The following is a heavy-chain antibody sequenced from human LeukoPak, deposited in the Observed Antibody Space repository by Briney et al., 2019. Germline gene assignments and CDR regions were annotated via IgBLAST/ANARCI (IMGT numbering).Heavy chain of an antibody. CDR2: ISSSSSYT. V-gene: IGHV3-11*06. D-gene: IGHD6-25*01. J-gene: IGHJ3*02. CDR1: GLTFNVYY. Sequence: PGGSLRLSCTACGLTFNVYYKRCLRQAPGKGLEWVSYISSSSSYTNYADSVKGRFTISTDNAKNSLYLQMNSLRVEDTAVYYYARVYGSGEGFAYLFPVDIWGQGTMVTVSS. CDR3: ARVYGSGEGFAYLFPVDI.